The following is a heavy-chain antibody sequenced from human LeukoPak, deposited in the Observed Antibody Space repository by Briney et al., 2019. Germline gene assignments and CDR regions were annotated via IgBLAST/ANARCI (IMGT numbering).Heavy chain of an antibody. CDR3: ARGGVYVWGSYRYPFDY. CDR2: IIPIFGTA. J-gene: IGHJ4*02. V-gene: IGHV1-69*13. D-gene: IGHD3-16*02. Sequence: ASVKVSCKASGGTFSSYAISWVRQAPGQGLEWMGGIIPIFGTANYAQKFQGRVTITADESMSTAYMELSSLRSEDTAVYYCARGGVYVWGSYRYPFDYWGQGTLVTVSS. CDR1: GGTFSSYA.